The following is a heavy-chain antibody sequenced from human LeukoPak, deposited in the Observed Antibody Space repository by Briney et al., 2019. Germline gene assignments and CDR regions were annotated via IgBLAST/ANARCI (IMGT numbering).Heavy chain of an antibody. CDR1: GFTFSSYG. J-gene: IGHJ3*02. V-gene: IGHV3-33*01. Sequence: PGGSLRLSCAASGFTFSSYGMHWVHQAPGKGLEWVAVIWDDGSNKYYADSVKGRFTISRDDSKSTLYLQMNSLRAEDTAVYYCARAEVPAAIKSGAFDIWGQGTMVTVSS. CDR2: IWDDGSNK. D-gene: IGHD2-2*01. CDR3: ARAEVPAAIKSGAFDI.